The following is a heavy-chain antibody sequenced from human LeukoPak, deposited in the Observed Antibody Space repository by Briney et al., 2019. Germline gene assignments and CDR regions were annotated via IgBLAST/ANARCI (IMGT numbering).Heavy chain of an antibody. Sequence: VASVKVSCKTSGYTFTGYYMHWVRQAPGQGLEWMGWINPNSGGTNYAQKFQGRVTMTRDTSISTAYMELSRLRSDDSAVYYCARVSVVPAGFDPWGQGTLVTVSS. CDR1: GYTFTGYY. V-gene: IGHV1-2*02. CDR3: ARVSVVPAGFDP. J-gene: IGHJ5*02. CDR2: INPNSGGT. D-gene: IGHD2-2*01.